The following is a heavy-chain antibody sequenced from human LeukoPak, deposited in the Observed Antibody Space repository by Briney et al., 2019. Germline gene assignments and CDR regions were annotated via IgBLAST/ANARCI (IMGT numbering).Heavy chain of an antibody. CDR2: ISYDGSNK. D-gene: IGHD2-21*01. CDR1: GFTFSSYG. V-gene: IGHV3-30*18. Sequence: PGRSLRLSCAASGFTFSSYGMHWVRQAPGKGLEWVAVISYDGSNKYYADSVKGRFTISRDNSKNTLYLQMNSLRAEDTAVYYCAKNDCLPTRRLPHGPIDYWGQGTLVTVSS. J-gene: IGHJ4*02. CDR3: AKNDCLPTRRLPHGPIDY.